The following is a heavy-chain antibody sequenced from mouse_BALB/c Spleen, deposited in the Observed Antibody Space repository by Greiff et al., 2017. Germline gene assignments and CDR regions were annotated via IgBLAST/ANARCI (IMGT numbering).Heavy chain of an antibody. CDR3: ARDDITTVPFAY. Sequence: EVKLMESGPGLVKPSQSLSLTCTVTGYSITSDYAWNWIRQFPGNKLEWMGYISYSGSTSYNPSLKSRISITRDTSKNQFFLQLNSVTTEDTATYYCARDDITTVPFAYWGQGTLVTVSA. J-gene: IGHJ3*01. D-gene: IGHD1-1*01. CDR1: GYSITSDYA. V-gene: IGHV3-2*02. CDR2: ISYSGST.